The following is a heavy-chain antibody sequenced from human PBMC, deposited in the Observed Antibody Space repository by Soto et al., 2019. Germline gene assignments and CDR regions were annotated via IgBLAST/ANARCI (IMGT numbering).Heavy chain of an antibody. CDR2: ISYDGSNK. CDR1: GFTFSSYG. D-gene: IGHD5-12*01. J-gene: IGHJ6*02. Sequence: GGSLRLSCAASGFTFSSYGMHWVRQAPGKGLEWVAVISYDGSNKYYADSVKGRFTISRDNSKNTLYLQMNSLRAEDTAVYYCAKDLGYEYYYYYGMDVWGQGTTVTVSS. CDR3: AKDLGYEYYYYYGMDV. V-gene: IGHV3-30*18.